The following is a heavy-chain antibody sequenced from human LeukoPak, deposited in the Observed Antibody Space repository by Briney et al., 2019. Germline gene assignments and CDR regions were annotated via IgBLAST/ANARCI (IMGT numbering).Heavy chain of an antibody. CDR3: ARSWIH. V-gene: IGHV3-33*01. Sequence: PGRSLRLSCAASGFTFSNYGMHWVRQVPGKGLEWVAAMWFDGIRKYYADSVKGRLTISRDNSKNTLYLQMNSLRAEDTAVYYCARSWIHWGQGTLVTVSS. D-gene: IGHD5-12*01. CDR2: MWFDGIRK. CDR1: GFTFSNYG. J-gene: IGHJ4*02.